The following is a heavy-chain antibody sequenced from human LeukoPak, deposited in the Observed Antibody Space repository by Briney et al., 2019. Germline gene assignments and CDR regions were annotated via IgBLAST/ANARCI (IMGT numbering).Heavy chain of an antibody. V-gene: IGHV1-46*01. Sequence: ASVKAAFKPSGYTFPRYHIHWVRQTPGQRLEWMGIINHSGGSTSYAQKFQGRVTMPRHTPTSPVYLELSSLRSEGTAVCYCSRAPNLWFGESQSVDYWGQGTLVTVSS. D-gene: IGHD3-10*01. CDR1: GYTFPRYH. J-gene: IGHJ4*02. CDR3: SRAPNLWFGESQSVDY. CDR2: INHSGGST.